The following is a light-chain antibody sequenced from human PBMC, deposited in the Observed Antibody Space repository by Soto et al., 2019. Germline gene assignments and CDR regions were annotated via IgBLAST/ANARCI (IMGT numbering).Light chain of an antibody. CDR2: GAS. J-gene: IGKJ2*01. V-gene: IGKV3-20*01. CDR3: HQYGSSPPYT. CDR1: QSFSSGY. Sequence: DIVLTQSPGTLSLSPGERATLSCRASQSFSSGYLAWYQQKPGQAPRLLIYGASTRATDIPDRFSGSESGTEFTLTSSRLEPEDFAVYYCHQYGSSPPYTFGQGTKLEI.